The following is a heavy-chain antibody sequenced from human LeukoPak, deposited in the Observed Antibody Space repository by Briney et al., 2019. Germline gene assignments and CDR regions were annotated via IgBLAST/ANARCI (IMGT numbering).Heavy chain of an antibody. CDR3: ARPLMYYYGSETYFWFDP. Sequence: GGSLRLSCAASGFTFTTYWMGWVRQAPGKGLEWVANIKQDGTERYYVDSVKGRFTISRDNAKNSLSLQMNSLRAEDTAVYYCARPLMYYYGSETYFWFDPWGQGTLVTVSS. CDR2: IKQDGTER. CDR1: GFTFTTYW. V-gene: IGHV3-7*01. D-gene: IGHD3-10*01. J-gene: IGHJ5*02.